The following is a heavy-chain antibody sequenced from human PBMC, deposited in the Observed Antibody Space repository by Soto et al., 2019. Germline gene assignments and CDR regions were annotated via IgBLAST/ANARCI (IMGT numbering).Heavy chain of an antibody. D-gene: IGHD3-10*01. J-gene: IGHJ6*02. V-gene: IGHV4-31*03. Sequence: PLSLTCTVSGGSISSGGDYWSWIRQRPGKGLEWIGYIYYSGSAYYNPSLKSRVTISVDTSKNQFSLKLSSVTAADTAVYYCARDRGSGSPRDYGMDVWGQGTTVTVS. CDR1: GGSISSGGDY. CDR3: ARDRGSGSPRDYGMDV. CDR2: IYYSGSA.